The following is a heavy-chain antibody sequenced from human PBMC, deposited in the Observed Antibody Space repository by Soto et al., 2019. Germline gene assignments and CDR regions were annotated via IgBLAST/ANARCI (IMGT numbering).Heavy chain of an antibody. CDR1: GYTFTHYY. V-gene: IGHV1-46*01. CDR3: ASAVNSAMAFDY. J-gene: IGHJ4*02. D-gene: IGHD5-12*01. CDR2: INPNGGST. Sequence: ASVKVSCKASGYTFTHYYMRWVRQAPGQGLEWMGIINPNGGSTTYAQRFRAGFTMTRDTSTSTVYMELSSLRSEDSAVYYCASAVNSAMAFDYWGQGTLVTVSS.